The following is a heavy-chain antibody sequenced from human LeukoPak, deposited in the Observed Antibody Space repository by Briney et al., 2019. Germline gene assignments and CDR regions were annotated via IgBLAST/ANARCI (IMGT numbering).Heavy chain of an antibody. CDR3: AKPSTYYDFWSGYLLAGDFDY. Sequence: GGSLRLSCAASGFAFSSYAMSWVRQAPGKGLEWVAFIRYDGSNKYYADSVKGRFTISRDNSKNTLYLQMNSLRAEDTAVYYCAKPSTYYDFWSGYLLAGDFDYWGQGTLVTVSS. CDR2: IRYDGSNK. CDR1: GFAFSSYA. D-gene: IGHD3-3*01. J-gene: IGHJ4*02. V-gene: IGHV3-30*02.